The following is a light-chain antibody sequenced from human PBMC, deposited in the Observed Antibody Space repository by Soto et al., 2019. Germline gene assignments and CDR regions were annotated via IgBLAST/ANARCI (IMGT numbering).Light chain of an antibody. J-gene: IGKJ1*01. V-gene: IGKV1-39*01. Sequence: DIPMTQSPSSLSASVGDRVTITCRASHSISIYLNWYQQKPGKAPKLLIYAASSLHSGVPSRFSGSGSGTEFTLTINSLQPEDFATYSCQQSYSTQWTFGQGTKVEIK. CDR1: HSISIY. CDR2: AAS. CDR3: QQSYSTQWT.